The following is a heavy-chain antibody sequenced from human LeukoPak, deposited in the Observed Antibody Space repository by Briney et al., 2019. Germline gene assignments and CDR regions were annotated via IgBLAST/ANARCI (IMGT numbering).Heavy chain of an antibody. Sequence: SETLSLTCTVSGGSISSYYWSWIRQPPGKGLEWIGYIYYSGSTNYNPSLKSRVTISVDTSKTQFSLKLSSVTAADTAVYYCARAAAGTMPTYWGQGTLVTVSS. D-gene: IGHD6-13*01. J-gene: IGHJ4*02. CDR2: IYYSGST. V-gene: IGHV4-59*01. CDR1: GGSISSYY. CDR3: ARAAAGTMPTY.